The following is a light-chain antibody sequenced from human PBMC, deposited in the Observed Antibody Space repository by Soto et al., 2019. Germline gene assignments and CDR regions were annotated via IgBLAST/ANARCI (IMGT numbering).Light chain of an antibody. CDR3: SSYAGSSNV. J-gene: IGLJ1*01. CDR1: SCDVGGYNY. Sequence: QSVLTQPPSASGSPGQSVAISCTGTSCDVGGYNYVSWYQQHPGKAPKLMIYEVNKRPSGVPDRFSGSKSGNTASLTASGLQAEDEADYYCSSYAGSSNVFGTGTKVTVL. V-gene: IGLV2-8*01. CDR2: EVN.